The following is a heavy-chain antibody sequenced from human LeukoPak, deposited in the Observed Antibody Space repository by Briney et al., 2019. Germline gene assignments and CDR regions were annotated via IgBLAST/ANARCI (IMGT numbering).Heavy chain of an antibody. J-gene: IGHJ4*02. CDR3: SGGSGWLTDY. D-gene: IGHD6-19*01. CDR2: IKQDGSET. Sequence: PGGSLRLSCAASGFSFSTYWMNWVRQAPGKGLEWVATIKQDGSETLYVDFVKGRFTISRDNAKNSLYLQMNSLRAEDTAVYYCSGGSGWLTDYWGQGALVTVSS. CDR1: GFSFSTYW. V-gene: IGHV3-7*04.